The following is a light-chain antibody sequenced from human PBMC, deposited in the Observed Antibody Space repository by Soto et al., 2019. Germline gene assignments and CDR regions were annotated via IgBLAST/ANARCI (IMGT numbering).Light chain of an antibody. J-gene: IGKJ2*01. CDR3: QQYNSYPYT. Sequence: DIQMTQSPSTLSASVGDRVTITCRASQSISSWLAWYQQRPGKAPKLLIYKASSLESGVPSRFSGSGSGTEFTLTISSLQPDDFTTYYCQQYNSYPYTFGQGTKLEIK. CDR2: KAS. V-gene: IGKV1-5*03. CDR1: QSISSW.